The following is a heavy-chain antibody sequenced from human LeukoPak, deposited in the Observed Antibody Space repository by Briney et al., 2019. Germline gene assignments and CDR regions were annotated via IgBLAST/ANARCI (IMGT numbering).Heavy chain of an antibody. J-gene: IGHJ6*02. D-gene: IGHD2-15*01. CDR3: AREVAALPRYYYGMDV. CDR1: GYTFTNYD. V-gene: IGHV1-8*01. CDR2: MNPNSDNT. Sequence: ASVKVSCKVSGYTFTNYDINWVRQATGQGLEWMGWMNPNSDNTGYAQGFQGRVTMTRDTSISTAYMELSRLRSDDTAVYYCAREVAALPRYYYGMDVWGQGTTVTVSS.